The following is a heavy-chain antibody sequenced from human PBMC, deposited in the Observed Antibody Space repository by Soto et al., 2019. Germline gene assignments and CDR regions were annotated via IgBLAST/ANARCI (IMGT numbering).Heavy chain of an antibody. D-gene: IGHD6-13*01. CDR2: ISSNGGST. CDR3: ARVIPAAGSDY. J-gene: IGHJ4*02. V-gene: IGHV3-64*01. Sequence: DVQLAESGGGLVQPGGSLRLSCAASGFTFSNYAMHWVRQAPGKGLEYVSAISSNGGSTYYANSVKGRFTISKDNSKNTVYLQMGSLRGEDMAVYYCARVIPAAGSDYWGQGTLVTVSS. CDR1: GFTFSNYA.